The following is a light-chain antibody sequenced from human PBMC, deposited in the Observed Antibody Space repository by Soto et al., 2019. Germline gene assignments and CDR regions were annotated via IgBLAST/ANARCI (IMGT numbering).Light chain of an antibody. V-gene: IGKV3-15*01. J-gene: IGKJ1*01. Sequence: ETLMSQSPDTLSVSLGERATLSCRASQSLRSSLAWYQQKPGQAPRLLIYDASTRATGIPARFSGSGSGTEFTLTISSLQSEDFAVYYCRQYNNWPRTFGQGTKVDIK. CDR3: RQYNNWPRT. CDR1: QSLRSS. CDR2: DAS.